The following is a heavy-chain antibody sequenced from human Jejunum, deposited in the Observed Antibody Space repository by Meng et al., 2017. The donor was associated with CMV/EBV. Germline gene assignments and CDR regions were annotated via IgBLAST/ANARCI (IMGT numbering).Heavy chain of an antibody. J-gene: IGHJ6*02. CDR1: GFTFSAYS. Sequence: SGFTFSAYSMNWVRQAPGKGLQWVSFINSRRSGIKYTDSVEGRFTISRDNAKNSLYLQMNSLRAEDTAVYSCARSAPYVYSSPGVWGQGTTVTVSS. CDR3: ARSAPYVYSSPGV. CDR2: INSRRSGI. V-gene: IGHV3-48*04. D-gene: IGHD6-19*01.